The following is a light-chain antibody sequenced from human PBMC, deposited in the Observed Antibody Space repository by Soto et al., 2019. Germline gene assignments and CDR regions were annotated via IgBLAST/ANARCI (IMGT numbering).Light chain of an antibody. CDR1: SSDVGGYNY. J-gene: IGLJ2*01. Sequence: QSALTQPASVSGSPGQSITISCTGTSSDVGGYNYVSWYQQHPGKAPKLMIYDVSNRPSGVSKRFSDSKSGNTASLTISGLQAEDEADYYGSSYTSSSTLVVFGGGTKLTVL. CDR3: SSYTSSSTLVV. V-gene: IGLV2-14*01. CDR2: DVS.